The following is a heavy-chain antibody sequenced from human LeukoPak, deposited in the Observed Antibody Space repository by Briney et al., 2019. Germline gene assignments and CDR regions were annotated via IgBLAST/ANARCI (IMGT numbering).Heavy chain of an antibody. D-gene: IGHD1-20*01. Sequence: SETLSLTCTVSGGSISSYYWSWIRQPAGKGLEWIGYIYYSGSTNYNPSLKSRVTMSVDTSKNQFSLKLNSVTAADTAVYYCARGIRITGTFYYFDYWGQGTLVTVSS. CDR2: IYYSGST. J-gene: IGHJ4*02. CDR1: GGSISSYY. CDR3: ARGIRITGTFYYFDY. V-gene: IGHV4-59*01.